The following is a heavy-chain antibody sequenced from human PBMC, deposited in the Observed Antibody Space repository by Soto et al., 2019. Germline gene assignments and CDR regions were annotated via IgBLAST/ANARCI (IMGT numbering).Heavy chain of an antibody. CDR2: ISYDGSNK. V-gene: IGHV3-30*18. Sequence: GGSLRLSCAASGFTFRSYGMHWVRQAPGKGLEWVAVISYDGSNKYYADSVKGRFTISRDNSKNTLYLQMNSLRAEDPAVYYCAKALPDQIGSDYWGQGTLVTVSS. CDR3: AKALPDQIGSDY. D-gene: IGHD1-1*01. J-gene: IGHJ4*02. CDR1: GFTFRSYG.